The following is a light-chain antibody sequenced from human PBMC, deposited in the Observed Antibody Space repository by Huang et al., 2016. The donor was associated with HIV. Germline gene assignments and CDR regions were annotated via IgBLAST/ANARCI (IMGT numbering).Light chain of an antibody. CDR1: QSLLHSNGYNY. J-gene: IGKJ3*01. V-gene: IGKV2-28*01. Sequence: DIVMTQSPLSLAVTPGESASISCRSSQSLLHSNGYNYLDWYLQKPGQSPQLLIYMGRNRASGVPDRVSGSGTGTDFTLKISRVEAEDVGVYYCMEALQTPLTFGPGTKVDIK. CDR2: MGR. CDR3: MEALQTPLT.